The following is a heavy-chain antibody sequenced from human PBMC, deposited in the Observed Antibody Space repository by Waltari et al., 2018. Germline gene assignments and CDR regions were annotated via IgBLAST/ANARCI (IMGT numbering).Heavy chain of an antibody. CDR2: MFTNGDT. V-gene: IGHV4-61*02. J-gene: IGHJ4*02. CDR1: GGSINSGTFY. Sequence: QVQLEESGPGLVKPSETLSLNCSVSGGSINSGTFYWSWIRQPAGKGLEWIGRMFTNGDTNYSPSLKSRVTISGDTSKNHFSLRLESVTAADAAVYFCARQNYGARWDFDYWGQGTLVTVSS. D-gene: IGHD3-10*01. CDR3: ARQNYGARWDFDY.